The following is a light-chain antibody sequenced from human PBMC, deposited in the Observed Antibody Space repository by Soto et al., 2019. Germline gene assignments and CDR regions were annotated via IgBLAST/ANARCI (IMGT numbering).Light chain of an antibody. J-gene: IGKJ4*01. CDR2: AAS. CDR3: QQGNSFPFT. V-gene: IGKV1-12*01. CDR1: QGFSSW. Sequence: DIQMTQSPSSVSASIGDRVTITCRASQGFSSWLAWYQQKPGKAPKLLIYAASSLQSGVPSRFSGSGSGTDFTLTINSLHPEDFATSYCQQGNSFPFTFGGGTKVEIK.